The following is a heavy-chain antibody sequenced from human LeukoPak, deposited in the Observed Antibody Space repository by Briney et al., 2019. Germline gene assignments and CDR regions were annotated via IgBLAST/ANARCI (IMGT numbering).Heavy chain of an antibody. CDR3: ARGAALLWFGELSGHLDY. CDR1: GYTFTSYG. V-gene: IGHV1-18*01. Sequence: GASVKVSCKASGYTFTSYGISWVRQAPGQGLEWMGWISAYNGNTNYAQKLQGRVTMTTDTSTSTAYMELRSLRSDDTAVYYCARGAALLWFGELSGHLDYWGQGTLVTVSS. CDR2: ISAYNGNT. D-gene: IGHD3-10*01. J-gene: IGHJ4*02.